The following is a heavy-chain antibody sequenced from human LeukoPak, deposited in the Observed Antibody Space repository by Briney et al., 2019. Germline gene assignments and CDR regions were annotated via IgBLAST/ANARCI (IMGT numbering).Heavy chain of an antibody. CDR1: GGSINSYY. CDR2: IYYSGST. D-gene: IGHD3-3*01. CDR3: ARAGLDFWSGYLIDY. Sequence: SETLSLTCTVSGGSINSYYWSWIRQPPGKGLEWIGYIYYSGSTNYNPSLKSRVTISVDTSKNRFSLKLSSVTAADTAVYYCARAGLDFWSGYLIDYWGQGTLVTVSS. V-gene: IGHV4-59*01. J-gene: IGHJ4*02.